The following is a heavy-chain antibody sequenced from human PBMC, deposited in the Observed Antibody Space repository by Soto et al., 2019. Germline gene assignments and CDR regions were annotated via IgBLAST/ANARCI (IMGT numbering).Heavy chain of an antibody. CDR1: GFTFSNAW. CDR3: TTDASQRGYYYDFWSGPVDY. CDR2: IKRKTDGGTT. J-gene: IGHJ4*02. Sequence: GGSLRLSCAASGFTFSNAWMSWVRQAPGKGLEWVGRIKRKTDGGTTDYAAPVKGRFTISRDDSKNTLYLQMNSLKTEDTAVYYCTTDASQRGYYYDFWSGPVDYWGLGTLVTVSS. V-gene: IGHV3-15*01. D-gene: IGHD3-3*01.